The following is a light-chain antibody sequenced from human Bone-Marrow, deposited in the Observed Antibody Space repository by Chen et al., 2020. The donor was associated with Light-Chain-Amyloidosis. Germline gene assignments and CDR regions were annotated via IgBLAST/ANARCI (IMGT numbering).Light chain of an antibody. CDR3: QSADSSGTYEVI. Sequence: SFELTQPPSVSVAPGQTARIARSGDVLPTKYAYWYQQTPGQAPVLVIHRDTERPSGISERFSGSSSGTTATLTISGVQAEDEADYHCQSADSSGTYEVIFGGGTKLTVL. V-gene: IGLV3-25*03. J-gene: IGLJ2*01. CDR2: RDT. CDR1: VLPTKY.